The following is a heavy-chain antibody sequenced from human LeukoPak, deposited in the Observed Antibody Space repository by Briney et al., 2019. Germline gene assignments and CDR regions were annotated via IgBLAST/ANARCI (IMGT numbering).Heavy chain of an antibody. CDR3: ADEKVDDFWSGYYDY. Sequence: PSETLSLTCAVYGGSFSGYYWSWIRQPPGKGLEWIGEINHSGSTNYNPSLKSRVTISVDTSKNQFSLKLSSVTAADTAVYYCADEKVDDFWSGYYDYWGQGTLVTVSS. J-gene: IGHJ4*02. D-gene: IGHD3-3*01. CDR2: INHSGST. V-gene: IGHV4-34*01. CDR1: GGSFSGYY.